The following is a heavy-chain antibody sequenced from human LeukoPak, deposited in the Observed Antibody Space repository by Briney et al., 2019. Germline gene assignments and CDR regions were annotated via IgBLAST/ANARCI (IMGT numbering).Heavy chain of an antibody. CDR3: AMICTTSSCLDS. V-gene: IGHV3-43*01. Sequence: GGSLRLPCAASGFTFSNYAMHWVRQAPGKGLEWVSLISWDGGITFYADSLKGRFTISRDNNKNSLYLQMNSLRTDDTALYYCAMICTTSSCLDSWGQGTLVTVSS. J-gene: IGHJ4*02. CDR1: GFTFSNYA. CDR2: ISWDGGIT. D-gene: IGHD2-2*01.